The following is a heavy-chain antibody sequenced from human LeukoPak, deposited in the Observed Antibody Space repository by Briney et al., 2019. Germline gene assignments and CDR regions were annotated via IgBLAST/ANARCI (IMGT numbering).Heavy chain of an antibody. CDR2: IYYSGST. D-gene: IGHD3-22*01. J-gene: IGHJ5*02. Sequence: SETLSLTRTVSGGSISSYYWSWVRQPPGKGLEWVGYIYYSGSTNYNPSLKRGGTISVDTSKTQFSLKLSSVTAADTAVYYCARQPSYYYDSSVTWFDPWGQGTLVTVSS. CDR3: ARQPSYYYDSSVTWFDP. V-gene: IGHV4-59*01. CDR1: GGSISSYY.